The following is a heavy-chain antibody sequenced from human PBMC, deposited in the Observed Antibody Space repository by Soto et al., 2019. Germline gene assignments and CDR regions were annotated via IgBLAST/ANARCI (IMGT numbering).Heavy chain of an antibody. Sequence: QVQLVQSGAELKKPGASVKVSCKASGYTFTSHSMHWVRQAPGQRLEWMGWINGGSGYTRYSQKVQGRVTFTRDTSASTVYMELSSLRSEDTAVYYCARARFEVDPWGQGTLVTVSS. CDR3: ARARFEVDP. CDR2: INGGSGYT. V-gene: IGHV1-3*01. D-gene: IGHD3-9*01. CDR1: GYTFTSHS. J-gene: IGHJ5*02.